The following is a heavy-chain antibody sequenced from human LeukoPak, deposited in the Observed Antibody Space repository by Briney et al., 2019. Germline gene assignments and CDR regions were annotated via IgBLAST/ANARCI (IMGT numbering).Heavy chain of an antibody. CDR3: ASLSSGWYRIGAFDS. D-gene: IGHD6-19*01. J-gene: IGHJ3*02. V-gene: IGHV5-51*01. CDR1: GYSFTSYW. CDR2: IYPGDSDT. Sequence: GESLKISCKGSGYSFTSYWMGWVRQMPGKGLEWMGIIYPGDSDTRYSPSFQGQVTISADKSISTAYLQWSSLKASDTAMYYCASLSSGWYRIGAFDSWGQGTMVTVSS.